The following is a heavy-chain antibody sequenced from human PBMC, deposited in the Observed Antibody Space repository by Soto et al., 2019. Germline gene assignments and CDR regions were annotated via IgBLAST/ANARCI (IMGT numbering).Heavy chain of an antibody. Sequence: QITLKESGPTLVRPTQTLTLTCTFSGFSLNTSGVAVGWIRQPPGKALEWLALIYLDDDKPYRPSLKSRLTITKDTSKNQVVLTMTNVDPVDTATYYCTHFSAVTGFDYWGQGTLVTVSS. CDR1: GFSLNTSGVA. V-gene: IGHV2-5*02. CDR2: IYLDDDK. D-gene: IGHD6-19*01. J-gene: IGHJ4*02. CDR3: THFSAVTGFDY.